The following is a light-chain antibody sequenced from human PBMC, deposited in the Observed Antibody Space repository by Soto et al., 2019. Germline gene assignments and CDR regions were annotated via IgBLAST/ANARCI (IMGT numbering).Light chain of an antibody. CDR2: GAS. CDR3: QQHRSSHSIT. V-gene: IGKV3-20*01. J-gene: IGKJ3*01. Sequence: EIVLTQSPGTLSLSPGERATLSCRASQSVSSSYLAWYQQKPGQAPRLLIYGASSSATGIPDRFSASGSGTDCTITNSRPEPEDLAVYGCQQHRSSHSITSGPGTTVDIK. CDR1: QSVSSSY.